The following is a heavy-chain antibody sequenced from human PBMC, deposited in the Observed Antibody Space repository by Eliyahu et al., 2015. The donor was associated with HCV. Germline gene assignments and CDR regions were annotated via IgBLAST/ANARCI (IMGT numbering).Heavy chain of an antibody. CDR3: ATDRHSFYVWGSYRGVDAFDI. D-gene: IGHD3-16*01. Sequence: SCKVSGYTLTELSMHWVRQAPGKGLEWMGGFDPEDGETIYAQKFQGRVTMTEDTSTDTAYMELSSLRSEDTAVYYCATDRHSFYVWGSYRGVDAFDIWGQGTMVTVSS. CDR2: FDPEDGET. J-gene: IGHJ3*02. CDR1: GYTLTELS. V-gene: IGHV1-24*01.